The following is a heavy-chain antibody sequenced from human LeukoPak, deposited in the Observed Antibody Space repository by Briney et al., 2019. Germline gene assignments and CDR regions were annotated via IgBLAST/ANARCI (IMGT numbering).Heavy chain of an antibody. V-gene: IGHV3-23*01. J-gene: IGHJ4*02. Sequence: TGGSLRLSCATSGFTFSSYAMSWVRQAPGKGLEWDSAISGNGVSTYYADSVKGRFTISRDNSKNTMYLQMNSLRAEDTAVFYCAKGSQKIDYWGQGTLVTVSS. CDR3: AKGSQKIDY. CDR2: ISGNGVST. CDR1: GFTFSSYA.